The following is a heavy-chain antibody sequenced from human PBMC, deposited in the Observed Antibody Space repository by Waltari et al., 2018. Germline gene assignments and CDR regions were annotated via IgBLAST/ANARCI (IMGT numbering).Heavy chain of an antibody. CDR1: GFTFSNYG. CDR2: IRNDGSNE. D-gene: IGHD6-6*01. Sequence: QVQLVESGGGVVQPGGSLRLSCAASGFTFSNYGMHWVRQAPGKGVEWVAVIRNDGSNENYVDSVKGRFTISRDNSKNTLYLHINGLRAEDTAVYYCAKDKLKRSSSWGVDYWGQGTQVTVSS. J-gene: IGHJ4*02. V-gene: IGHV3-30*02. CDR3: AKDKLKRSSSWGVDY.